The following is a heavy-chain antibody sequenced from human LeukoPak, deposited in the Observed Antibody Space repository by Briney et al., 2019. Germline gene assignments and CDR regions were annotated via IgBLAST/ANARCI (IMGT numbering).Heavy chain of an antibody. J-gene: IGHJ1*01. CDR2: INHSGST. CDR3: ARSSGDFTEYFQH. Sequence: SETLSLTCAVYGGSFSGYYWSWIRQPPGKGLEWIGEINHSGSTNYNPSLKSRVTISVDTSKNQFSLKLSSVTAADTAVYYCARSSGDFTEYFQHWGQGTLVTVSS. CDR1: GGSFSGYY. V-gene: IGHV4-34*01. D-gene: IGHD4-17*01.